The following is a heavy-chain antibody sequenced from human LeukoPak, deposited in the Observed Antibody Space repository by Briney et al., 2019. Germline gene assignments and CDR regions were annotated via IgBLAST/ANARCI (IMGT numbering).Heavy chain of an antibody. CDR1: GFTLNTYA. CDR2: ICGSGGCT. J-gene: IGHJ4*02. D-gene: IGHD6-19*01. V-gene: IGHV3-23*01. Sequence: QAGGSLTLSCAASGFTLNTYAIYWVRQAPGKGLEWVSGICGSGGCTYYADSVKGRFTISRDNSKNTVYLQMNSLTADDTAVYYCAKTTVGYSSGRYPGWPADCWGQGTLVTVSP. CDR3: AKTTVGYSSGRYPGWPADC.